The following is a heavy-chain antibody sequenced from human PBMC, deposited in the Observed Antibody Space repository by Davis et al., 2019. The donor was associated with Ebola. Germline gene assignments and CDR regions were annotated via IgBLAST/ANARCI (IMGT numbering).Heavy chain of an antibody. CDR1: GFPFSSYS. J-gene: IGHJ6*04. CDR2: ISSSDTT. Sequence: GGSLRLSCSASGFPFSSYSMNWVRQAPGKGLEWVSHISSSDTTYYADSVKGRFTISRDNSKKTLYLQMNSLRAEDTAVYYCAKSGLSFGVVKYHYGMDVWGKGTTVTVS. D-gene: IGHD3-3*01. CDR3: AKSGLSFGVVKYHYGMDV. V-gene: IGHV3-23*01.